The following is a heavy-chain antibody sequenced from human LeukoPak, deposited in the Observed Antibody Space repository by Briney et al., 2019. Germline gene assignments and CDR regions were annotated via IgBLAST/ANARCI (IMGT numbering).Heavy chain of an antibody. J-gene: IGHJ6*03. CDR3: ARDRPDRYYYYMDV. CDR2: ISSSSSYI. D-gene: IGHD6-6*01. CDR1: GFTFSSYS. Sequence: GGSLRLSCAASGFTFSSYSMNWVRQAPGKGLEWVSSISSSSSYIYYADSVKGRFTISRDNAKNSLYPQINSLRAEDTAVYYCARDRPDRYYYYMDVWGKGTTVTVSS. V-gene: IGHV3-21*01.